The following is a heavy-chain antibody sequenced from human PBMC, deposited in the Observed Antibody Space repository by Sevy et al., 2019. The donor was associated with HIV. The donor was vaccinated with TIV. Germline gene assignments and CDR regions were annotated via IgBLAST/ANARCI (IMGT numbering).Heavy chain of an antibody. Sequence: SETLSLTCTVSGGSISSYYWSWIRQPPGKGLEWIGYIYYSGSTNYNPSLKSRVTISVDTSKNQFSLKLSSVTAAETAVYYCARDFSYYGSGSYHWFDPWGQGTLVTVSS. J-gene: IGHJ5*02. CDR1: GGSISSYY. CDR2: IYYSGST. D-gene: IGHD3-10*01. V-gene: IGHV4-59*01. CDR3: ARDFSYYGSGSYHWFDP.